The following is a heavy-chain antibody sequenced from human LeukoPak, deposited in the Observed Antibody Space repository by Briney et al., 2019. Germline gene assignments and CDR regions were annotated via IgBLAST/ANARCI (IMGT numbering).Heavy chain of an antibody. CDR3: AKATGRGYDLSPSYGMDV. V-gene: IGHV3-9*01. CDR1: GITFDDYA. Sequence: GGSLRLSCAASGITFDDYAMHWVRQAPGKGLEWVSGISWNSGIIGYADSVKGRFTISRDNAKNSLYLQMNSLGGEDTALYYCAKATGRGYDLSPSYGMDVWGQGTTVTVSS. D-gene: IGHD3-3*01. J-gene: IGHJ6*02. CDR2: ISWNSGII.